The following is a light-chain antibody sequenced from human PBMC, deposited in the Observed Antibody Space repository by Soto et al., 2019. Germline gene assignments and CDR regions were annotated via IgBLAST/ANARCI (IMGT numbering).Light chain of an antibody. Sequence: DIQMTQSPTTLSASVGDRAIITCRASQTVRIWLAWFQQKPGEAPKLLIYKASRLESGVSSRFSGSGYGTDFTLTITNLVPGDSATYFCQQYDASPLTFGQGTKVDIK. CDR3: QQYDASPLT. V-gene: IGKV1-5*03. CDR1: QTVRIW. J-gene: IGKJ2*01. CDR2: KAS.